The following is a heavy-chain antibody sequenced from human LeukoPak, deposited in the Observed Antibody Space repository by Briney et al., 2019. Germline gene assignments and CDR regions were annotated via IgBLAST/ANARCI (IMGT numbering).Heavy chain of an antibody. CDR1: GYTFTSYT. CDR3: ARVGTPVFYYYMDV. Sequence: ASVKVSCKASGYTFTSYTMNWVRQAPGQGLEWMGWINTNTGNPTYAQGFTGRFVFSLDTSVSTAYLQISSLKAEDTAVYYCARVGTPVFYYYMDVWGKGTTVTVSS. CDR2: INTNTGNP. J-gene: IGHJ6*03. V-gene: IGHV7-4-1*02. D-gene: IGHD1-14*01.